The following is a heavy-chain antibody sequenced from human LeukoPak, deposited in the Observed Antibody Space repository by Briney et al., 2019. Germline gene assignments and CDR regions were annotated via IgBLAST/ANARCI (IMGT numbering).Heavy chain of an antibody. CDR1: GYTFTNYD. Sequence: ASVKVSCKASGYTFTNYDINWVRQATGQGLEWMGWMNSNSGNTGYAQKFQGRVTMTRNTSISTAYMELSSLTSEDTAVYYCARVGITIFGHYMDVWGKGTTVTVSS. V-gene: IGHV1-8*01. CDR3: ARVGITIFGHYMDV. CDR2: MNSNSGNT. D-gene: IGHD3-3*01. J-gene: IGHJ6*03.